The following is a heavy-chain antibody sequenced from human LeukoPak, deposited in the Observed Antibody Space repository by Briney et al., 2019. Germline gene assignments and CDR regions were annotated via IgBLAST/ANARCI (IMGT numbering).Heavy chain of an antibody. CDR2: ISGSGGST. CDR1: GFTFSSYA. Sequence: PGXSLRLSCAASGFTFSSYAMSWVRQAPGKGLEWVSGISGSGGSTSYADSVKGRFTISRDNSKNTVYLQMNSLRGEDAAVYYCAKEPLYCGGDCYEPFDCWGQGTLVTVSS. D-gene: IGHD2-21*02. J-gene: IGHJ4*02. V-gene: IGHV3-23*01. CDR3: AKEPLYCGGDCYEPFDC.